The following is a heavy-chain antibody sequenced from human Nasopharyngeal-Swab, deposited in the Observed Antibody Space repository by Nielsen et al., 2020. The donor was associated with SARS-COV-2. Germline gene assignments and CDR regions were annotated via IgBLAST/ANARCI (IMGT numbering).Heavy chain of an antibody. CDR3: VRGPLRTSKAFFDY. CDR1: GFSFSAFT. Sequence: GESLKISCEAPGFSFSAFTMHWIRQIPGKGLEWVAFISHDGFDKDYATSVRGRFTISRDNHRNTVYLQLDSLRSDDTAVYYCVRGPLRTSKAFFDYWGQGTLVTVSS. V-gene: IGHV3-30-3*01. D-gene: IGHD3-16*01. CDR2: ISHDGFDK. J-gene: IGHJ4*02.